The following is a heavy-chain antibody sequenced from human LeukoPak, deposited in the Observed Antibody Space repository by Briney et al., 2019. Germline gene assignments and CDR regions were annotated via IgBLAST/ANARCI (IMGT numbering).Heavy chain of an antibody. D-gene: IGHD4-17*01. CDR3: ARDFYGDHGYYYYYYMDV. CDR2: ISSSGSTI. V-gene: IGHV3-11*01. Sequence: PGGSLRLSCAASGFTFSDYYMSWIRQAPGKGLEWVSYISSSGSTIYHADSVKGRFTISRDNAKNSLYLQMNSLRAEDSAVYYCARDFYGDHGYYYYYYMDVWGKGTTVTISS. J-gene: IGHJ6*03. CDR1: GFTFSDYY.